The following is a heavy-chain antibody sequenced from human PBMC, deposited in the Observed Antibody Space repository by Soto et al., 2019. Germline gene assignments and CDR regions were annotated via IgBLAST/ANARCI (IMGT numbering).Heavy chain of an antibody. CDR3: AKGDQLLYRNWFDP. CDR2: FSWNSGPI. V-gene: IGHV3-9*01. D-gene: IGHD2-2*02. CDR1: GFTFDDYA. J-gene: IGHJ5*02. Sequence: PGGSLRLSCAASGFTFDDYAMHWVRQAPGKGLEWVSGFSWNSGPIGYADSVKGRFTISRDNAKNSLYLQMNSLRAEDTALYYCAKGDQLLYRNWFDPWGQGTLVTVSS.